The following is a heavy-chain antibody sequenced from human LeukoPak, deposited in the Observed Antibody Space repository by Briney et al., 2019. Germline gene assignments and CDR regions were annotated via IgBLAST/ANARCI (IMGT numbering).Heavy chain of an antibody. CDR1: GFTFSNYW. J-gene: IGHJ4*02. D-gene: IGHD6-13*01. CDR3: AGGYIAADLDY. CDR2: INTDGTYT. Sequence: GGSLRLSCAASGFTFSNYWIHWVRQAPGKGLVWVSRINTDGTYTTYADSVKGRFTISRDNSKNTLYLQMNSLRAEDTAVYYCAGGYIAADLDYWGQGTLVTVSS. V-gene: IGHV3-74*01.